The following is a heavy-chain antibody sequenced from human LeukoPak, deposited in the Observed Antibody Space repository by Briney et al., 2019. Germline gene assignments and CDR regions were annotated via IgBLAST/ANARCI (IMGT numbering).Heavy chain of an antibody. J-gene: IGHJ3*01. Sequence: GGSLRLSCAASGFTFSSYWMDWVRQVPGKGPEWVANIKQDGVEKYFVGFAKGRFAISRDNAKNLLYLQMTSLRVEDTAVYYCAREGKVRGVPDAFDLWGQGTMVTVSS. CDR2: IKQDGVEK. D-gene: IGHD3-10*01. CDR3: AREGKVRGVPDAFDL. CDR1: GFTFSSYW. V-gene: IGHV3-7*01.